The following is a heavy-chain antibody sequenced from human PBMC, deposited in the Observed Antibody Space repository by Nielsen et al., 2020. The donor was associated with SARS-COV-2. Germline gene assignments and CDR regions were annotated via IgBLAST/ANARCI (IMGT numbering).Heavy chain of an antibody. Sequence: SETLSLTCTVSGGSISSGGYYWSWIRQHPGKGLEWIGYIYYSGSTYYNPSLKSRVTISVDTSKNQFSLKLSSVTAADTAVYYCARVTGDYYYGMDVWGQGTTVTVSS. CDR3: ARVTGDYYYGMDV. V-gene: IGHV4-31*03. CDR1: GGSISSGGYY. J-gene: IGHJ6*02. CDR2: IYYSGST.